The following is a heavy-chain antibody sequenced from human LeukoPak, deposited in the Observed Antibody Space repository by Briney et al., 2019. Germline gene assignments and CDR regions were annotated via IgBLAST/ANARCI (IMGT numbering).Heavy chain of an antibody. J-gene: IGHJ3*02. CDR2: IRGSGGST. D-gene: IGHD3-22*01. CDR1: GFTFSVYA. CDR3: AKATLAGITMIVVVITPYAFDI. Sequence: GGSLRLSCAPSGFTFSVYAMSWVRQAPGQGLEWVSAIRGSGGSTYSADSVKGRFTISRDNSKNTLYLQMNSLRAEDTAVYYCAKATLAGITMIVVVITPYAFDIWGQGTMVTVSS. V-gene: IGHV3-23*01.